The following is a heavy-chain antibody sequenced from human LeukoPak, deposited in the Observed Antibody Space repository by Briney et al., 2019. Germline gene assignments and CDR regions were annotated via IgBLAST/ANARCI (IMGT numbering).Heavy chain of an antibody. V-gene: IGHV3-7*01. CDR2: IKQDGGEQ. CDR3: ARDTSSIVGPRFDY. CDR1: GFTFSSYW. J-gene: IGHJ4*02. Sequence: GGSLRLSCAASGFTFSSYWMSWVRQAPGKGLEWVAIIKQDGGEQYYVDSVKGRFTISRDNAENSLYLQMNSLRAEDTAVYYCARDTSSIVGPRFDYWGQGTLVTVSS. D-gene: IGHD1-26*01.